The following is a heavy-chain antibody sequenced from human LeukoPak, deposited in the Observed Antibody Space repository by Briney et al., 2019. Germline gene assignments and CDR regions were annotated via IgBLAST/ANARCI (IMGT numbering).Heavy chain of an antibody. CDR3: ARPEMATIPYYFDS. J-gene: IGHJ4*02. CDR2: IYPGDSDT. V-gene: IGHV5-51*01. D-gene: IGHD5-24*01. Sequence: GESLKISCKGFGYNFTNYWIGWVRQMPGKGLEWMGIIYPGDSDTRYSPSFQGQVTFSVDKSISTAYLQWSSLKASDTAMYYCARPEMATIPYYFDSRGQGTLVTVSS. CDR1: GYNFTNYW.